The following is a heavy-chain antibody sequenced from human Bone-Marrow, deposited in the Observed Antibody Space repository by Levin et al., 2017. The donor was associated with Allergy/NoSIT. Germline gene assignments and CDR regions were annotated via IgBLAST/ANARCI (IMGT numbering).Heavy chain of an antibody. V-gene: IGHV4-31*03. D-gene: IGHD3-3*01. CDR3: ARGVIFGAANWFDP. CDR1: GGSISSGGYY. CDR2: IYYSGST. Sequence: SETLSLTCTVSGGSISSGGYYWSWIRQHPGKGLEWIGYIYYSGSTYYNPSLKSRVTISVDTSKNQFSLKLSSVTAADTAGYYCARGVIFGAANWFDPWGQGTLVTVSS. J-gene: IGHJ5*02.